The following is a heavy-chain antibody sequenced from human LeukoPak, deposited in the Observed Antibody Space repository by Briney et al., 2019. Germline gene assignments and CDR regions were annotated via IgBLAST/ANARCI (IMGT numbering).Heavy chain of an antibody. Sequence: ASVKASCKASGYTFTSYAMNWVRQAPGQGLEWMGWINTNTGNPTYAQGFTGRFVFSLDSSVSTAYLQISSLKAEDTAVYYCARAYYDSMGHAFDIWGQGTMVTVSS. CDR1: GYTFTSYA. CDR2: INTNTGNP. CDR3: ARAYYDSMGHAFDI. D-gene: IGHD3-22*01. J-gene: IGHJ3*02. V-gene: IGHV7-4-1*02.